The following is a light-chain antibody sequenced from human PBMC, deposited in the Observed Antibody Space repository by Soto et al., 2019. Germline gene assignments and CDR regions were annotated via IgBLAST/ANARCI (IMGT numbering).Light chain of an antibody. CDR3: GSWDSSLSAYV. V-gene: IGLV1-51*01. CDR2: DVN. CDR1: SSNIGVNS. Sequence: QSVMTQPPSVSAAPGQRVTISCSGSSSNIGVNSVSWYQQLPGTAPKLLIYDVNKRPSGIPDRFSGSKSGTSATLGITGFQTEDEADYYCGSWDSSLSAYVFGTGTKVTVL. J-gene: IGLJ1*01.